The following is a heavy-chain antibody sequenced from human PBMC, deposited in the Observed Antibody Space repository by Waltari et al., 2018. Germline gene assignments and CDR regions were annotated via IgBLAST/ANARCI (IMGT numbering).Heavy chain of an antibody. D-gene: IGHD4-17*01. CDR1: GFPFRAYA. J-gene: IGHJ4*02. CDR2: ISGSGDLT. CDR3: AKLGRMTTVTSFFDF. V-gene: IGHV3-23*01. Sequence: VQLLASGGGLARPGGSFTLSCSASGFPFRAYALPWVRPAQGKGLEWVSSISGSGDLTYYADSVKGRFTISRDDPNNKLLLEMSSLRVDDTALYYCAKLGRMTTVTSFFDFWGRGTLVSVSS.